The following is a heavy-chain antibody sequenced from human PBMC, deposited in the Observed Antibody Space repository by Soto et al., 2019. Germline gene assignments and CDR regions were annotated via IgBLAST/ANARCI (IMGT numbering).Heavy chain of an antibody. CDR1: GASISSYY. CDR2: ISFNGST. V-gene: IGHV4-59*08. Sequence: SETLSLTCTVSGASISSYYWSWIRQPPGKGLEWIGYISFNGSTNYNPSLKSRITISADTSKNQFSLKLSSVTAADTAVYYCARHVAMLGDFADWGQGTLVTVSS. D-gene: IGHD2-2*01. J-gene: IGHJ4*02. CDR3: ARHVAMLGDFAD.